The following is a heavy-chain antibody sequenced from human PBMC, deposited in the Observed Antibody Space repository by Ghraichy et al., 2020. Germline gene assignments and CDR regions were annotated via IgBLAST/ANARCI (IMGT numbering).Heavy chain of an antibody. V-gene: IGHV3-23*01. J-gene: IGHJ4*02. CDR2: ITGSGATT. Sequence: LSLTCATSGFTFSSYAMSWVRQAPGKGLEWLSGITGSGATTYYADSVKGRFTISRDNSKNTLYLQMSSLRAEDTAVYYCAKDPYTYVSGSCDYWGQGALVTVSS. CDR1: GFTFSSYA. D-gene: IGHD3-10*01. CDR3: AKDPYTYVSGSCDY.